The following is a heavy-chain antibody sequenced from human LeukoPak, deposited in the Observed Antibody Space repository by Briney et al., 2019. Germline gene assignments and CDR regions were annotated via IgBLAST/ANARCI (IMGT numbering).Heavy chain of an antibody. CDR1: GFMFSGYA. CDR3: ANLKYDSSGYYPPGAFDI. J-gene: IGHJ3*02. D-gene: IGHD3-22*01. CDR2: ISGSGGDT. Sequence: GGSLRLSCAASGFMFSGYAITWVRQAPGKGLEWVSAISGSGGDTYYADSVKGRFTISRDNSKNTLYLQMNSLRAEDTAVYYCANLKYDSSGYYPPGAFDIWGQGTMVTVSS. V-gene: IGHV3-23*01.